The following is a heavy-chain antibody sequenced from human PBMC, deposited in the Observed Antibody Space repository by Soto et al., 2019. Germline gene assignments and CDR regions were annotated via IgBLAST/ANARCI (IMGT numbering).Heavy chain of an antibody. D-gene: IGHD3-22*01. CDR1: GYTFTSYG. J-gene: IGHJ3*02. CDR2: ISAYNGNT. CDR3: ASNSSGYSYDAFDI. V-gene: IGHV1-18*01. Sequence: ASVKVSCKASGYTFTSYGISWVRQAPGQGLEWMGWISAYNGNTNYAQKLQGRVTMTTDTSTSTVYMELSSLRSEDTAVYYCASNSSGYSYDAFDIWGQGTMVTVSS.